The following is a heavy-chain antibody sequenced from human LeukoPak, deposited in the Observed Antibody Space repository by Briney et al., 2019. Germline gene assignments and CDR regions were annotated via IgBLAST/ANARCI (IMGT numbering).Heavy chain of an antibody. Sequence: GGSLRLSCAASGFTLTSDSMNWVRQAPGKGWEWISYISSGATTTYYADSVKGRFTISRDNAKNSLYLQMNSLRVDDTAVYYCAKGTVGAKYWGQGTLVIVSS. D-gene: IGHD1-26*01. CDR1: GFTLTSDS. CDR3: AKGTVGAKY. CDR2: ISSGATTT. V-gene: IGHV3-48*04. J-gene: IGHJ4*02.